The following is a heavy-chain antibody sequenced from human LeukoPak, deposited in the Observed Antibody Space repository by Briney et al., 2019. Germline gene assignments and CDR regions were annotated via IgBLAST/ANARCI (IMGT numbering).Heavy chain of an antibody. J-gene: IGHJ4*02. CDR3: ARDALRIAAAGTSRFDY. CDR1: GYTFTSYH. D-gene: IGHD6-13*01. Sequence: ASVKVSCKASGYTFTSYHMHWVRQAPGQGLEWMGIINPSGGTTNYAQKFRGRVTMTRDMSTSTAYMELRGLRSDDTAVYYCARDALRIAAAGTSRFDYWGQGTLVTVSS. V-gene: IGHV1-46*01. CDR2: INPSGGTT.